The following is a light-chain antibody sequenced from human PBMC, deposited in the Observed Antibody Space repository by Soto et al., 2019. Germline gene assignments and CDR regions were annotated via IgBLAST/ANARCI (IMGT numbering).Light chain of an antibody. CDR1: SSNIGRNS. CDR2: RNS. CDR3: AAWDDSLSGVI. Sequence: QSVLTQPPSVSGTPGQKVTFSCSGSSSNIGRNSVYWYQQLPGTAPKLLIYRNSQRPSGVPDRFSGSKSGTSASLDISGLRSDDESDFYCAAWDDSLSGVIFGGGTKLTVL. V-gene: IGLV1-47*01. J-gene: IGLJ2*01.